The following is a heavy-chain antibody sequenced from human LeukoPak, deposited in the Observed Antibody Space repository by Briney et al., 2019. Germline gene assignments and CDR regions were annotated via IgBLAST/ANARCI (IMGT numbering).Heavy chain of an antibody. D-gene: IGHD3-10*01. J-gene: IGHJ5*02. Sequence: GASVKVSCKASGYTFTSYDINWVRQATGQGLEWMGWMNPNSGNTGYAQKFQRRVTMTRNTSISTAYMGLSSLRSEDTAVYYCARGTSMVRGVIRYNWFDPWGQGTLVTVSS. CDR1: GYTFTSYD. CDR3: ARGTSMVRGVIRYNWFDP. CDR2: MNPNSGNT. V-gene: IGHV1-8*01.